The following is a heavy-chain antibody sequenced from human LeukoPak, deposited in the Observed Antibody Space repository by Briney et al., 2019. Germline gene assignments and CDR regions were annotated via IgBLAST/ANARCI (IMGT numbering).Heavy chain of an antibody. CDR1: GFSFSSYS. CDR2: ISSSSSTI. J-gene: IGHJ4*02. V-gene: IGHV3-48*01. CDR3: AKAPRVVDFDY. Sequence: GGSLRLSCAASGFSFSSYSMNWARQSPGKGLEWDSYISSSSSTISYADSVKGRFTISRDNSKNTLYLQMNSLRAEDTAVYYCAKAPRVVDFDYWGQGTLVTVSS.